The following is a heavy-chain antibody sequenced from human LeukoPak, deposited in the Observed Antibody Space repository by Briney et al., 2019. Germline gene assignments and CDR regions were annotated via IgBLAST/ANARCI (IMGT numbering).Heavy chain of an antibody. Sequence: GGCLRLSCAASGFIFSSYWMHWVRQAPGKGLVWMSRIKSDGSSTSYADSVKGRFTISRDNAKNTLYLQMNSLRVEDTAVYYCARVKGYDSSGPFDYWGQGTLVTVSS. J-gene: IGHJ4*02. CDR3: ARVKGYDSSGPFDY. CDR1: GFIFSSYW. V-gene: IGHV3-74*01. CDR2: IKSDGSST. D-gene: IGHD3-22*01.